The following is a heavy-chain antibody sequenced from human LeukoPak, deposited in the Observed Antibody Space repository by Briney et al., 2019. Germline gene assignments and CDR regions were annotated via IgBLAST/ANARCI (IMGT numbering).Heavy chain of an antibody. CDR2: ISGSGGST. V-gene: IGHV3-23*01. CDR1: GFTFSSYA. CDR3: AKKTTFGGVIVLFDY. J-gene: IGHJ4*02. D-gene: IGHD3-16*02. Sequence: PGGSLRLSCAASGFTFSSYAMSWVRQAPGKGLEWVSAISGSGGSTYYADSVKGRFTISRDNSKNTLYPQMNSLRAEDTAVYYCAKKTTFGGVIVLFDYWGQGTLVTVSS.